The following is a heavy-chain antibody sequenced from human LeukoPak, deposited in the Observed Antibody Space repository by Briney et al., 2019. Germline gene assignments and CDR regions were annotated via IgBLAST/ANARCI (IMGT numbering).Heavy chain of an antibody. J-gene: IGHJ4*02. CDR2: IILIFGTA. D-gene: IGHD7-27*01. CDR3: ASPSLTGDRGGY. Sequence: SVKVSCKASGGTFISYAISWVRQARGQGLEWMGGIILIFGTANYAQKFQGRVTITTDESTSTAYMELSSLRSEDTAVYYCASPSLTGDRGGYWGQGTLVTVSS. V-gene: IGHV1-69*05. CDR1: GGTFISYA.